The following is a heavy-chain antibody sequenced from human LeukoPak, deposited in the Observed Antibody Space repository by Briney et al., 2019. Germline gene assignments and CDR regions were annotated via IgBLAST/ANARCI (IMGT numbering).Heavy chain of an antibody. V-gene: IGHV1-46*01. CDR3: ARDYRFTMIVVVGAAFDI. Sequence: ASVKVSCKASGYTFTSYYMHWVRQAPGQGLEWMGIINPSGGSTSYAQKFQGRVTMTRDMSTSTVYMELSSLRSEDTAVYYCARDYRFTMIVVVGAAFDIWGQGTMVTVSS. D-gene: IGHD3-22*01. CDR2: INPSGGST. CDR1: GYTFTSYY. J-gene: IGHJ3*02.